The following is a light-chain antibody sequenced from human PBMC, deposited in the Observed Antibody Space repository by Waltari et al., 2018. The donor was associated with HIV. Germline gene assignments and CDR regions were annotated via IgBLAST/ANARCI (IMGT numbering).Light chain of an antibody. CDR1: QIINNW. CDR3: QQYNSHSYT. Sequence: DVQMTQSPSTLSASVGDRVAITYRASQIINNWFAWYQQRPGRPPKLLIYKTSNLENGVPVMFIGSGSGAEFTLTIDGLQPDDFATYFCQQYNSHSYTFGQGTRLDI. V-gene: IGKV1-5*03. CDR2: KTS. J-gene: IGKJ2*01.